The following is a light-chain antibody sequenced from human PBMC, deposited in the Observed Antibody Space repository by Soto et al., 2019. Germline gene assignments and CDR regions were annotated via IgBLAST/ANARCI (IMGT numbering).Light chain of an antibody. V-gene: IGKV1-5*01. CDR3: QEYNSYSGT. CDR2: DAS. CDR1: QSLGIW. Sequence: DIQMTQSPSTLSASVGDRVTITCRASQSLGIWLAWHQQKPGKAPKLLIYDASTLKSGVPSRFSGSGSGTKFTLTISSLQPDDFATYYCQEYNSYSGTXGQGTKV. J-gene: IGKJ1*01.